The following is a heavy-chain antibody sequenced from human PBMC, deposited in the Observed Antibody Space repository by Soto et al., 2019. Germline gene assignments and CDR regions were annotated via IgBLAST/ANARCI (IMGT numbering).Heavy chain of an antibody. CDR1: GGTFSSYA. J-gene: IGHJ6*02. D-gene: IGHD3-22*01. Sequence: QVQLVQSGAEVKKPGSSVKVSCKASGGTFSSYAISWVRQAPGQGLEWMGGIIPIFGTANYAQKFQGRVRITAEESTSTAYMELSSLRSEDTAVYYWARVLVVITPPRTYYYGMDVWGQGTTVTVSS. CDR2: IIPIFGTA. CDR3: ARVLVVITPPRTYYYGMDV. V-gene: IGHV1-69*01.